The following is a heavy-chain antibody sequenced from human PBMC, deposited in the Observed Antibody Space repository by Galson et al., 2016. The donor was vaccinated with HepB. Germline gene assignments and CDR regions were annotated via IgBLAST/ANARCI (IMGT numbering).Heavy chain of an antibody. CDR1: GGSIRSSNW. CDR2: MYHSGSS. CDR3: ARGRWFDP. V-gene: IGHV4-4*02. Sequence: ETLSLTCAVSGGSIRSSNWWNWVRQAPGKGLEWIGEMYHSGSSNYNPSLKSRVTISLDKSKNQVLLKLTSVTAADTAVYYCARGRWFDPWGQGIRVTVSS. J-gene: IGHJ5*02.